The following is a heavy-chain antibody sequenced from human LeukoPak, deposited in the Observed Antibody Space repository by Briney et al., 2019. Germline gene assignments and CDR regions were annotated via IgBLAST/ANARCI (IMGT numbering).Heavy chain of an antibody. J-gene: IGHJ4*02. V-gene: IGHV3-21*01. D-gene: IGHD3-10*01. Sequence: GGSLRLSCAASGFTFSTYSMNWVRQAPGKGLEWVSSISSSSSYIYYADSVKGRFTISRDNAKTSLYLQMNSLRAEDTAVYYCAKDLHYGSADYWGQGTLVTVSS. CDR2: ISSSSSYI. CDR1: GFTFSTYS. CDR3: AKDLHYGSADY.